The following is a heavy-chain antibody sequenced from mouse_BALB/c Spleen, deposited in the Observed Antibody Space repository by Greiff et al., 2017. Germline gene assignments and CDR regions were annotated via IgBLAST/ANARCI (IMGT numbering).Heavy chain of an antibody. Sequence: QVQLQQSGAELAKPGASVKMSCKASGYTFTSYWMHWVKQRPGQGLEWIGYINPSTGYTEYNQKFKDKATLTADKSSSTAYMQLSSLTSEDSAVYYCAKGYYREGYYAMDYWGQGTSVTVSS. CDR2: INPSTGYT. D-gene: IGHD2-14*01. CDR1: GYTFTSYW. V-gene: IGHV1-7*01. CDR3: AKGYYREGYYAMDY. J-gene: IGHJ4*01.